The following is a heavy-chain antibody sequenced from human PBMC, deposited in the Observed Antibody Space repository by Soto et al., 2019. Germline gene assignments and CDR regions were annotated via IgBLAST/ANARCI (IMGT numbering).Heavy chain of an antibody. Sequence: ASVKVSFKASGGTFSSYAISWVRQAPGQGLEWMGGIIPIFGTANYAQKFQGRVTITADKSTSTAYMELSSLRSEDTAVYYCARALLDYYDSSGYPNWGQGTLVTVSS. J-gene: IGHJ4*02. V-gene: IGHV1-69*06. CDR3: ARALLDYYDSSGYPN. D-gene: IGHD3-22*01. CDR1: GGTFSSYA. CDR2: IIPIFGTA.